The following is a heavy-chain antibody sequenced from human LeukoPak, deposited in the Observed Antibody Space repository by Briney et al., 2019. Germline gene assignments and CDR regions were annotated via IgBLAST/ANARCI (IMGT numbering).Heavy chain of an antibody. CDR2: INTDGSST. D-gene: IGHD6-19*01. V-gene: IGHV3-74*01. Sequence: PGGSLRLSCAASEFPVSSNYMSWVRQAPGKGLVWVSRINTDGSSTSYADSVKGRFTISRDNAKNTLYLQMNSLRAEDTAVYYCARGSLSPGDSSEIEIDYWGQGTLVTVSS. J-gene: IGHJ4*02. CDR3: ARGSLSPGDSSEIEIDY. CDR1: EFPVSSNY.